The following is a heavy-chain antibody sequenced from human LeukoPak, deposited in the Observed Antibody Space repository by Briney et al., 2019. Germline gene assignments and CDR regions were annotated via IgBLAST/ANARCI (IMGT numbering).Heavy chain of an antibody. V-gene: IGHV4-4*07. CDR1: GGSISNYY. CDR2: IYSSGST. CDR3: VRCRGTTVLTRFDN. J-gene: IGHJ4*02. Sequence: SETPSLTCTVSGGSISNYYWSWIRQPAGKGLEWIGRIYSSGSTNYNPSLKSRVTMSVDTSKNQFSVNLTSVTAADTAVYYCVRCRGTTVLTRFDNWGQGTLVTVSS. D-gene: IGHD4/OR15-4a*01.